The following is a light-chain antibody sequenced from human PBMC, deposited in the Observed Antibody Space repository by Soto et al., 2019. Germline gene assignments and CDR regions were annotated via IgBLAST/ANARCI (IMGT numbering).Light chain of an antibody. CDR3: QHYRRHSDLT. CDR2: DAS. Sequence: DIQMTQSPSTLSASVGDTVTITCRASQNINTWLAWYQQKPGKAPKFLIYDASSLDRGVPSRFSGAGSGTEFTLTIRSLQPDDVGIYYCQHYRRHSDLTLGGGNRIEIK. V-gene: IGKV1-5*01. J-gene: IGKJ4*01. CDR1: QNINTW.